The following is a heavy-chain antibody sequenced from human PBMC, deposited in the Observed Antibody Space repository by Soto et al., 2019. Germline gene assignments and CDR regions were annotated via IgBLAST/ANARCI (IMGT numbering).Heavy chain of an antibody. D-gene: IGHD3-22*01. CDR1: GFTFSSYG. CDR2: IWYDGSNK. V-gene: IGHV3-33*01. Sequence: QVQLVESGGGVVQPGRSLRLSCAASGFTFSSYGMHWVRQAPGKGLEWVAVIWYDGSNKYYADSVKGRFTISRDNSKNTLYLQRNCLRAEDTAVYYCARDLLYCYESSGVFDYWGQGTLVTVSS. J-gene: IGHJ4*02. CDR3: ARDLLYCYESSGVFDY.